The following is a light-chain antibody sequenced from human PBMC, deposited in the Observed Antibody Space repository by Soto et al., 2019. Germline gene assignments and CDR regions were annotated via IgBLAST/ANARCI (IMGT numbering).Light chain of an antibody. J-gene: IGKJ3*01. V-gene: IGKV1-5*03. Sequence: DIQMTQSPSTLSASVGDSVIITCRASQTIGSWLAWYQQKPGKVPKLLIHKASSLESGVSSRFSGSGSGTEFTITIRSLQPDDFATYYCQQYSSLSAFGPGTKVDIK. CDR3: QQYSSLSA. CDR1: QTIGSW. CDR2: KAS.